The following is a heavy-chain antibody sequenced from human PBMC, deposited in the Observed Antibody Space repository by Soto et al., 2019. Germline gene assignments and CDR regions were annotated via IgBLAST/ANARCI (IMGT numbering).Heavy chain of an antibody. V-gene: IGHV1-69*02. CDR2: IIPILGIA. D-gene: IGHD2-2*01. CDR1: GGTFSSYT. Sequence: SVKVSCKASGGTFSSYTISWVRQAPGQGLEWMGRIIPILGIANYAQKFQGRVTITADKSTSTAYMELSSLRSEDTAVYYCAVEVVPAEGWFDPWGQGTLVTVSS. J-gene: IGHJ5*02. CDR3: AVEVVPAEGWFDP.